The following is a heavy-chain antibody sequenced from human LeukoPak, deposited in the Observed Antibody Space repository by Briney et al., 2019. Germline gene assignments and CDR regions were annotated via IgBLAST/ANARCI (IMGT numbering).Heavy chain of an antibody. J-gene: IGHJ4*02. Sequence: PGGSLRLSCAASGFTFSSYSMTWVRQAPGKGLEWVSSISSSSSYIYYADSVKGRFTISRDNAKNSLYLQMNSLRAEDTAVYYCASTGYYYDSSGYLSDYWGQGTLVTVSS. V-gene: IGHV3-21*01. D-gene: IGHD3-22*01. CDR2: ISSSSSYI. CDR1: GFTFSSYS. CDR3: ASTGYYYDSSGYLSDY.